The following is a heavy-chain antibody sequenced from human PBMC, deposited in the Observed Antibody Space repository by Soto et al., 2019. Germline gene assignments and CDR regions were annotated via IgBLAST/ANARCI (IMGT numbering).Heavy chain of an antibody. CDR2: IYHNGGT. D-gene: IGHD6-13*01. CDR3: ASWTMYSSSSFYFDY. V-gene: IGHV4-4*02. Sequence: QVQLQESGPGLVKPSGTLSLTCTVSGGSINSDNWWNWVRQPPGKGLEWIGQIYHNGGTNYNPSLSSRVTISVDKSKNQFSLKLTSVTAADTAVYYCASWTMYSSSSFYFDYWGQGTLVTVSS. J-gene: IGHJ4*02. CDR1: GGSINSDNW.